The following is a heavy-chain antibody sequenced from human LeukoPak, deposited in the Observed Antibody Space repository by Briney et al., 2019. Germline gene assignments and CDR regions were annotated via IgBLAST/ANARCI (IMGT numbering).Heavy chain of an antibody. J-gene: IGHJ4*02. CDR1: GGSISSGGYS. CDR2: IYHNGNT. CDR3: ASGGYSYGFDY. D-gene: IGHD5-18*01. Sequence: PSETLSLTCAVSGGSISSGGYSWSWIRQPPGKGLEWIGYIYHNGNTYYNPSLKSRVTISVDRSKNQLSLKLSSVTAADTAMYYCASGGYSYGFDYWGQGTLVTVSS. V-gene: IGHV4-30-2*01.